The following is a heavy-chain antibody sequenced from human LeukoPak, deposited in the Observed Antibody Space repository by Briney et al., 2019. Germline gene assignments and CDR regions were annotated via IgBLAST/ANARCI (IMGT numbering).Heavy chain of an antibody. CDR1: GFTFSNYW. Sequence: GGSLRLSCVASGFTFSNYWMLWVRQAPGKGLMWVSLISTDGKSTRYAESVKGRFTISRDNAKNALYLQMDILRVEDTALYFCVRDYQFIQEVWGQGTTVTVPS. CDR3: VRDYQFIQEV. J-gene: IGHJ6*02. D-gene: IGHD2-2*01. V-gene: IGHV3-74*01. CDR2: ISTDGKST.